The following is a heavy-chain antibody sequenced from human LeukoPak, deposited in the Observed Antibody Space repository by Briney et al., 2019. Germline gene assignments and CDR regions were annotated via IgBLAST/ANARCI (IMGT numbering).Heavy chain of an antibody. Sequence: PGGSLRLSCAAFGFTFSDYYMSWIRQAPGKGLEWVSYISSSGTIIYYADSVKGRFTISRDNAENSLYLQMNSLRAEDTAVYYCARDDPPYCSSTSCRSLDYWGQGTLVTVSS. CDR3: ARDDPPYCSSTSCRSLDY. D-gene: IGHD2-2*01. J-gene: IGHJ4*02. CDR2: ISSSGTII. V-gene: IGHV3-11*01. CDR1: GFTFSDYY.